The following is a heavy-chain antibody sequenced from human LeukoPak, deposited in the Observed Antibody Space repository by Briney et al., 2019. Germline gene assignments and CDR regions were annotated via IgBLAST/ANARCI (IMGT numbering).Heavy chain of an antibody. CDR2: IKSKTDGGTT. J-gene: IGHJ4*02. CDR3: TTGTPYYYGSGSYPY. D-gene: IGHD3-10*01. CDR1: GFTFSNAG. Sequence: GGSLRLSCAASGFTFSNAGMSGVRQAPGRGLECVGRIKSKTDGGTTDYAAPVKGTFTISREASQNTLYLKMNSLKTEDTAVYYCTTGTPYYYGSGSYPYWGQGTLVTVSS. V-gene: IGHV3-15*01.